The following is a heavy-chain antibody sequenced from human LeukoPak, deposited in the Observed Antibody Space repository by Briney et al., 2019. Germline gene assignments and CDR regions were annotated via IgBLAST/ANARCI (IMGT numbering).Heavy chain of an antibody. Sequence: ASVKVSCKASGYTFTSYGISWVRQAPGQGLEWMGWISAYNGNTNYAQKLQGRVTLTTDTSTSTAYMDLRSLRSDDTAVYYCARDDIVVVPAARGDYYYMDVWGKGTTVTVSS. CDR2: ISAYNGNT. J-gene: IGHJ6*03. CDR1: GYTFTSYG. CDR3: ARDDIVVVPAARGDYYYMDV. D-gene: IGHD2-2*01. V-gene: IGHV1-18*01.